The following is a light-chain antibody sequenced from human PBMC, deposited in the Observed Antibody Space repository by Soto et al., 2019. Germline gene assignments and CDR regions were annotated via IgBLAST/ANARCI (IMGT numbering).Light chain of an antibody. V-gene: IGKV3-15*01. J-gene: IGKJ4*01. CDR2: GAS. CDR1: QSVSSN. CDR3: QQYTIRPLT. Sequence: EIVMTQSPVTLSVSPGDRATLSCRASQSVSSNLAWYQQKPGQAPRLLIYGASTRATSIPARFSGSGSGTDFTLTSSILQSADFAVYYCQQYTIRPLTFGGGTKVEI.